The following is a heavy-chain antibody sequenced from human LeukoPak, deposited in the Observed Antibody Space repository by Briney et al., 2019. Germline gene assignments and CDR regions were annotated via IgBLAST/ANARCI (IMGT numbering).Heavy chain of an antibody. D-gene: IGHD1-26*01. CDR1: GYSFTRYW. Sequence: GESLKISCKGSGYSFTRYWIGWVRQMPGKGLEWMGIIYPGDSDTRYSPSFQGQVTISVDKSISTAYLQWSSLKASDTAMYYCARQRPPIVGATEYDIWGQGTMVTVSS. V-gene: IGHV5-51*01. J-gene: IGHJ3*02. CDR3: ARQRPPIVGATEYDI. CDR2: IYPGDSDT.